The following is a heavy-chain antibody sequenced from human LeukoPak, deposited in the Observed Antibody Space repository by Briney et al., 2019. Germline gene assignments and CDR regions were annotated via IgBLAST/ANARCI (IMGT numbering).Heavy chain of an antibody. J-gene: IGHJ6*02. V-gene: IGHV4-28*03. CDR3: ARDKGGMDV. CDR1: GGSISSSNW. CDR2: IYYSGST. Sequence: SETLSLTCAVSGGSISSSNWWSWIRQPPGKRLEWIGYIYYSGSTYYNPSLKSRVTISVDTSKNQFSLKLSSVTAADTAVYYCARDKGGMDVWGQGTTVTVSS.